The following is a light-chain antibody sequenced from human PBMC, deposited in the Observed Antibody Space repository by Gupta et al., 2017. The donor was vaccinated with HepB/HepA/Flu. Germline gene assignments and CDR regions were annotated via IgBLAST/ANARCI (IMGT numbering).Light chain of an antibody. Sequence: DIVMTQSPLSLPVTPGEPASISCRSSQSLLHSNGNNYLEWYLQKPGQSPQLLIYLGSNRASGVPDRFSGSGSGTDFTLKISRVEAEDVGVYYCMQALQTPPTFGQGTKVEIK. CDR2: LGS. CDR3: MQALQTPPT. CDR1: QSLLHSNGNNY. V-gene: IGKV2-28*01. J-gene: IGKJ1*01.